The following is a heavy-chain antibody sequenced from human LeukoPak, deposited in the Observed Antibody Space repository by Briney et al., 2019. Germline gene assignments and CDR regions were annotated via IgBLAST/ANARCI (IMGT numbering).Heavy chain of an antibody. V-gene: IGHV1-8*01. D-gene: IGHD3-10*01. CDR3: ARGTTLVRGIIIHYGMDV. J-gene: IGHJ6*02. Sequence: ASVKVSCKASGYTFSTYDINWVRQAPGQGLEWMGWIPKSGNTGYAQEFQGRVTLSQNPSISTAFLELSSLRLEDPAVYYCARGTTLVRGIIIHYGMDVWGQGTTVTVSS. CDR1: GYTFSTYD. CDR2: IPKSGNT.